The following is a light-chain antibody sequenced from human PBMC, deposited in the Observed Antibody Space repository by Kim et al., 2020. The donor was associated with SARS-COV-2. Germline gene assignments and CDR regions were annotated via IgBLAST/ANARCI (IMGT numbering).Light chain of an antibody. Sequence: ASVGDRVTIPCRASQDIRNDLVCDRRNPGRAPKRLIYGASILQSGVPSRFSASGSGTEFTLTISSLQPEDFAPSFGLKHNTYPISLGQGTRREIK. CDR3: LKHNTYPIS. V-gene: IGKV1-17*01. J-gene: IGKJ5*01. CDR2: GAS. CDR1: QDIRND.